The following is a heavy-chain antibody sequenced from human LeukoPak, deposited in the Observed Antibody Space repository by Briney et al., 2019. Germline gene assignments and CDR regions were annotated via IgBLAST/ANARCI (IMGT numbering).Heavy chain of an antibody. CDR2: IYYSGST. D-gene: IGHD1-26*01. Sequence: PSETLSLTCTVSGGSISSSSYYWGWIRQPAGKGLEWIGSIYYSGSTYYNPSLKSRVTISVDTSKNQFSLKLSSVTAADTAVYYCARDDGGVGATYNWFDPWGQGTLVTVSS. CDR1: GGSISSSSYY. J-gene: IGHJ5*02. CDR3: ARDDGGVGATYNWFDP. V-gene: IGHV4-39*02.